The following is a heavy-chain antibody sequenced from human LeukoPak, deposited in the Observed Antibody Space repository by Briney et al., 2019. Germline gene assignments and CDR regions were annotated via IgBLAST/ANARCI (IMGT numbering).Heavy chain of an antibody. CDR3: ARHNYDGRGILPSLFDY. D-gene: IGHD3-22*01. Sequence: MPSQTLSLTCTVSGHSISSGDYYWDWVRQTPGQGPEWIGYIYYTGSAYYNPSLKSRVTMSVDTSRNQFSLTLTSVTAADTAVYYCARHNYDGRGILPSLFDYWARGPLVTVS. V-gene: IGHV4-30-4*01. CDR2: IYYTGSA. J-gene: IGHJ4*02. CDR1: GHSISSGDYY.